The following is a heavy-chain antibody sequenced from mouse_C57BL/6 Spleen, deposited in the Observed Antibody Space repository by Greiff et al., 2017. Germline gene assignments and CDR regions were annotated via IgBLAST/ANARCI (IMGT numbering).Heavy chain of an antibody. D-gene: IGHD1-1*01. Sequence: QVQLQQPGAELVKPGASVKMSCKASGYTFTSYWLTWVKPRPGQGLEWIGDIYPGSGSTNYNEKFKSKAPLTVDTSSSTSYMQLSSLTSEDSAVYYCARDYYGSSYYFDYWGQGTTLTVSS. V-gene: IGHV1-55*01. CDR2: IYPGSGST. J-gene: IGHJ2*01. CDR1: GYTFTSYW. CDR3: ARDYYGSSYYFDY.